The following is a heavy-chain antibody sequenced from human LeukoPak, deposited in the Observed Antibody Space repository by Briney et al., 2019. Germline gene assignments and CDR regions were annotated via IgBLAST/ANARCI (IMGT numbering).Heavy chain of an antibody. V-gene: IGHV4-34*01. Sequence: SETLSLTCAVYGGSFSGYYWSWIRQPPGKGLEWIGEINHSGSTNYNPSLKSRVTISVDTSKNQFSLKLSSVTAADTAVYYCAAWSAGHWFAPWGQGTLVTVSS. J-gene: IGHJ5*02. CDR2: INHSGST. D-gene: IGHD6-13*01. CDR1: GGSFSGYY. CDR3: AAWSAGHWFAP.